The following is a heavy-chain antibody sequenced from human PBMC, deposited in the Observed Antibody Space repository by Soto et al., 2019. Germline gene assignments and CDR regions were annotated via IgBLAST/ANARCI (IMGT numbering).Heavy chain of an antibody. Sequence: SETLSLTCTVSGGSISSYYWSWIRQPPGKGLEWIGYIYYRGSTNYNPSLKSRVTISVDTSKNQFSLKLSSVTAADTAVYYCARAGNIVVVPYYYYMDVWGKGTTVTVSS. V-gene: IGHV4-59*01. CDR2: IYYRGST. CDR3: ARAGNIVVVPYYYYMDV. CDR1: GGSISSYY. J-gene: IGHJ6*03. D-gene: IGHD2-2*01.